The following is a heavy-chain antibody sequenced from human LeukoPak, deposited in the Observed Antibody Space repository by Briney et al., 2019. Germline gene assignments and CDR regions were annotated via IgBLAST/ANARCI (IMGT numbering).Heavy chain of an antibody. Sequence: GRSLRLSCIVSGFTFSTYDMHWVRPAPGKGLEWVAVIWSDGSNKYYTDSVKGRFTISRDNPKNTLYLQMNSLRVEDTAVYHCARGLDLGYFQRWGQGTLVTVSS. CDR1: GFTFSTYD. V-gene: IGHV3-33*01. CDR2: IWSDGSNK. CDR3: ARGLDLGYFQR. J-gene: IGHJ1*01. D-gene: IGHD4-11*01.